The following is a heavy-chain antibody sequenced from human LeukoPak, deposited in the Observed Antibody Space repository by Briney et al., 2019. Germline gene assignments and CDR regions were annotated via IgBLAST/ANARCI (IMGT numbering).Heavy chain of an antibody. CDR1: GFTFSSDS. CDR3: ARDYDPRYGMDV. J-gene: IGHJ6*02. CDR2: ISSSSSYI. D-gene: IGHD3-3*01. Sequence: GESLRLSCAASGFTFSSDSMNWVRQAPGKGLELVSSISSSSSYIYYADPVKGRFTISRDNAKNSLYLQMNSLRAEDTAVYYCARDYDPRYGMDVWGQGTTVTVSS. V-gene: IGHV3-21*01.